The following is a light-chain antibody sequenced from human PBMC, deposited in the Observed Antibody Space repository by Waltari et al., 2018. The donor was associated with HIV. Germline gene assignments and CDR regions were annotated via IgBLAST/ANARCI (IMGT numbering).Light chain of an antibody. CDR3: AAWDDSLNAWV. V-gene: IGLV1-44*01. CDR2: SNN. CDR1: SSNIGSNI. Sequence: QSVLTQPPSASGTPGQRVSISCSGSSSNIGSNIVNWYQQLPGTAPKLLIYSNNQRPSGVPDRLSGSKSGTSASLAISGLQSEDEADYYCAAWDDSLNAWVFGGGTKLTVL. J-gene: IGLJ3*02.